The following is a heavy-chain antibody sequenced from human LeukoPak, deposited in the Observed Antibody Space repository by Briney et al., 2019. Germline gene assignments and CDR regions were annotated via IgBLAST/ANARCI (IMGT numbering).Heavy chain of an antibody. Sequence: GRSLRLSRAASGFTFSSYAMHWVRQAPGKGLEWVAVISYDGSNKYYADSVKGRFTISRDNSKNTLYLQMNSLRAEDTAVYYCARDPLSSSWYGFDYWGQGTLVTVSS. CDR2: ISYDGSNK. CDR1: GFTFSSYA. D-gene: IGHD6-13*01. V-gene: IGHV3-30*04. J-gene: IGHJ4*02. CDR3: ARDPLSSSWYGFDY.